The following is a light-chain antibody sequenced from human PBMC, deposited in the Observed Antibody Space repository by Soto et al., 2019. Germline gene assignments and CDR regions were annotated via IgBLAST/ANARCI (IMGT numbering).Light chain of an antibody. V-gene: IGKV1-39*01. CDR3: QQSYSNPRA. J-gene: IGKJ3*01. Sequence: DIQMIQSPSSLSASVGDRVTISCRASQSIRTYLHWYQQKPGKAPKLLIYAASSLQSGVPSRFSGSGFGTDFTLTISSLQAEDFATYYCQQSYSNPRAFGPGTKVDI. CDR2: AAS. CDR1: QSIRTY.